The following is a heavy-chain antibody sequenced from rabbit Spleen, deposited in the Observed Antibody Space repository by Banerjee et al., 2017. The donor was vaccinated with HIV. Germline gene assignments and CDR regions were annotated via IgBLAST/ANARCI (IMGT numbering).Heavy chain of an antibody. Sequence: QEQLEESGGGLVQPEGSLTLTCKASGFSFSSSYYISWVRQAPGKGLERIGCIDGGSSGRTYYASWAKGRFTISKTSSTTVTLRMPSLTAADTATYFCARVTTAGPDRWNLWGPGTLVTVS. J-gene: IGHJ4*01. D-gene: IGHD3-1*01. V-gene: IGHV1S45*01. CDR3: ARVTTAGPDRWNL. CDR1: GFSFSSSYY. CDR2: IDGGSSGRT.